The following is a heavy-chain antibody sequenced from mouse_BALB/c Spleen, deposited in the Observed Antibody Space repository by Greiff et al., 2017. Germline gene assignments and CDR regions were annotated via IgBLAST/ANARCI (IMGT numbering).Heavy chain of an antibody. CDR2: VSYDGSN. CDR3: ARILRYFDV. CDR1: GYSITSGYY. Sequence: EVKLEESGPGLVKPSQSLSLTCSVTGYSITSGYYWNWIRQFPGNKLEWMGYVSYDGSNNYNPSLKNRISITRDTSKNQFFLKLNSVTTEDTATYYCARILRYFDVWGAGTTVTVSS. J-gene: IGHJ1*01. V-gene: IGHV3-6*02. D-gene: IGHD1-1*01.